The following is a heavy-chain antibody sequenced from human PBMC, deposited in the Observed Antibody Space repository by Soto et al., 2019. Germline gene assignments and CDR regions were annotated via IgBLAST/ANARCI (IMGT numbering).Heavy chain of an antibody. CDR1: GDTISTGGYT. Sequence: PSETLSLTCDVSGDTISTGGYTWAWIRQPPGKALEWIGHTNHSGNPYYNPSLKSRVIISVDTSKNQFSLKLSSVTAADTAVYYCARGRRYYGSGSLSYYYYGMDVWGQGTTVTVS. CDR3: ARGRRYYGSGSLSYYYYGMDV. CDR2: TNHSGNP. D-gene: IGHD3-10*01. V-gene: IGHV4-30-2*01. J-gene: IGHJ6*02.